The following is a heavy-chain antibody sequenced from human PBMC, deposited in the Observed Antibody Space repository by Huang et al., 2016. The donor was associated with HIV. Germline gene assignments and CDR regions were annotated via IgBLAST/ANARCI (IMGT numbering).Heavy chain of an antibody. V-gene: IGHV4-34*02. CDR2: INHSGNT. CDR1: GGSFSGYY. D-gene: IGHD3-22*01. CDR3: ARRYNSRRDY. Sequence: QVQLEQWGAGLLKASETLSLTCAVYGGSFSGYYWNWLTQAPGKGLGWVGEINHSGNTNYNPHRKSRVNMSVYTSKSQFSLYLTSLSAADTGTYFCARRYNSRRDYWGRGTLVTVHS. J-gene: IGHJ4*02.